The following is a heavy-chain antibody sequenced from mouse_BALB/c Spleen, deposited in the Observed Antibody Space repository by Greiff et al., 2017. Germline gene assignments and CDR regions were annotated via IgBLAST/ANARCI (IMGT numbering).Heavy chain of an antibody. CDR1: GFTFSSYA. CDR2: ISSGGST. CDR3: ARDYGSSYGFAY. V-gene: IGHV5-6-5*01. Sequence: DVMLVESGGGLVKPGGSLKLSCAASGFTFSSYAMSWVRQTPEKRLEWVASISSGGSTYYPDSVKGRFTISRDNARSILYLQMSSLRSEDTAMYYCARDYGSSYGFAYWGQGTLVTVSA. D-gene: IGHD1-1*01. J-gene: IGHJ3*01.